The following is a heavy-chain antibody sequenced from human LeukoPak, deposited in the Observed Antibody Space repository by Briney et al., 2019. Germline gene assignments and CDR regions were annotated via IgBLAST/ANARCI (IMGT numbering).Heavy chain of an antibody. CDR3: ARADLARYGMDV. V-gene: IGHV4-59*01. CDR2: IYYSGST. Sequence: SETLSLTSTVSGGSISSYYWSWIRQPPGKGLEWIGYIYYSGSTNYNPSLKSRVTISVDTSKNQFSLKLSSVTAADTAVYYCARADLARYGMDVWGQETTVTVSS. J-gene: IGHJ6*02. CDR1: GGSISSYY.